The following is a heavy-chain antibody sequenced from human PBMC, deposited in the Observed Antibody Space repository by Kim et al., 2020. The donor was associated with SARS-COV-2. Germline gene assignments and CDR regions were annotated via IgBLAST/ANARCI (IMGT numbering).Heavy chain of an antibody. D-gene: IGHD3-3*01. Sequence: GGSLRLSCVASGFTFSSSAMNWVRQAPGKGLEWVATISYGGRSKYYADSVKGRFTISRDNSKNTLYLQMNSLRAEDTALYYCAKARSVTYYYGMDVWGQGTTVTVSS. V-gene: IGHV3-30*04. CDR3: AKARSVTYYYGMDV. CDR1: GFTFSSSA. CDR2: ISYGGRSK. J-gene: IGHJ6*02.